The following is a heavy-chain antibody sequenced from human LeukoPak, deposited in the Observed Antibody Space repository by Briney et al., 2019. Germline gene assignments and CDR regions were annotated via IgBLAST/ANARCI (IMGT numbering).Heavy chain of an antibody. D-gene: IGHD4-17*01. CDR2: ISYDGSNN. V-gene: IGHV3-30*18. J-gene: IGHJ4*02. CDR3: AKEIWPTVTTPGWTYFDY. Sequence: PGGSLRLSCAASGFTFSSYGMHWVRQAPGKGLEWVAVISYDGSNNYYADSVKGRFTISRDNSKNTLYLQMSGLRAEDTAVYPCAKEIWPTVTTPGWTYFDYWGQGALVTVSS. CDR1: GFTFSSYG.